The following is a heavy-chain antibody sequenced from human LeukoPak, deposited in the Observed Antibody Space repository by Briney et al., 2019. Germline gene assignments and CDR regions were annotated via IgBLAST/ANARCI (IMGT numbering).Heavy chain of an antibody. CDR2: IIPIFGIA. J-gene: IGHJ4*02. V-gene: IGHV1-69*04. CDR1: GGTFSSHA. D-gene: IGHD5-18*01. Sequence: SVKVSCKASGGTFSSHAISWVRQAPGQGLEWMGRIIPIFGIANYAQKFQGRVTITADKSTSTAYMELSSLRSEDTAVYYCARCSRGYSYGSFDYWGQGTLVTVSS. CDR3: ARCSRGYSYGSFDY.